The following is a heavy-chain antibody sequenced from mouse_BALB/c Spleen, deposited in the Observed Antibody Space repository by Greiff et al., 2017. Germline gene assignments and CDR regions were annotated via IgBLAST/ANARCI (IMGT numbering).Heavy chain of an antibody. J-gene: IGHJ2*01. V-gene: IGHV5-6-4*01. CDR2: ISSGGSYT. CDR1: GFTFSSYT. Sequence: EVKLVESGGGLVKPGGSLKLSCAASGFTFSSYTMSWVRQTPEKRLEWVATISSGGSYTYYPDSVKGRFTISRDNAKNTLYLQMSSLKSEDTAMYYCTRYGSSYEDWGQGTTLTVSS. D-gene: IGHD1-1*01. CDR3: TRYGSSYED.